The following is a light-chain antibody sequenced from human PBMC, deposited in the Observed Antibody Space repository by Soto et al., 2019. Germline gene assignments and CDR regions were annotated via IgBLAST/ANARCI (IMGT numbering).Light chain of an antibody. J-gene: IGKJ4*01. Sequence: EIVLTQSPATLSLSPGERATLSCRASQSVSGYLAWYQQKPGQAPRLLMYDATNRATVIPARFSGSGSGTDFTLTISSLEPEDFAVYYCQQRSNWPSTFGGGTKVEIK. CDR3: QQRSNWPST. CDR1: QSVSGY. CDR2: DAT. V-gene: IGKV3-11*01.